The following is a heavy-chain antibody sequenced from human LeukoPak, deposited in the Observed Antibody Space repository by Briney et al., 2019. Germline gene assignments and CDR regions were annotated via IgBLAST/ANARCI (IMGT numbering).Heavy chain of an antibody. D-gene: IGHD4-11*01. Sequence: SETLSLTCSVSGGSISGRSYYWGWIRQPPGKGLEWIGSFYYTGITYFNPSLKGRVTVSVDTSKNQFSLKLSSVTAADTAVYYCARTNSNLYYMDVWGKGTTVTVSS. J-gene: IGHJ6*03. CDR3: ARTNSNLYYMDV. CDR2: FYYTGIT. CDR1: GGSISGRSYY. V-gene: IGHV4-39*07.